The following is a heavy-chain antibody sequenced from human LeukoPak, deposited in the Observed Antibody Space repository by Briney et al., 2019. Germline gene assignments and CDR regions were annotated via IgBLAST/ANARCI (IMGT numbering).Heavy chain of an antibody. CDR2: INPNSGGT. CDR3: ARGSFDISTGYRLNYFDY. J-gene: IGHJ4*02. CDR1: GYTFTCYY. Sequence: ASVKVSCKASGYTFTCYYMHWVRQAPGQGLEWMGWINPNSGGTNYAQKFQGRVTMTRDTSISTAYMELSRLRSDDTAVYYCARGSFDISTGYRLNYFDYWGQGTLVTVSS. D-gene: IGHD3-9*01. V-gene: IGHV1-2*02.